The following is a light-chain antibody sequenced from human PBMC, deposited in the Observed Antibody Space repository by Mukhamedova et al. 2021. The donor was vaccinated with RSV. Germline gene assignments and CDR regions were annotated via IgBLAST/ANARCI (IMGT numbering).Light chain of an antibody. V-gene: IGKV1-12*01. CDR2: AVS. CDR3: QGANTFPLT. J-gene: IGKJ4*01. Sequence: WYQRRVHGKAPKLLIYAVSSLQGGVPSRFSGSGFGTDFSLTISSLQPEDFATYYCQGANTFPLTFGGGTRVEI.